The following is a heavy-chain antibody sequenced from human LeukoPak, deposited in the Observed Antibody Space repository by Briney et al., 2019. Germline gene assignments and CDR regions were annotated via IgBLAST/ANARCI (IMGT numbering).Heavy chain of an antibody. CDR2: ISSSGSTI. V-gene: IGHV3-11*01. J-gene: IGHJ4*02. D-gene: IGHD4-17*01. Sequence: GGPLRLSCAASGFTFSDYYMSWIRQAPGKGLEWVSYISSSGSTIYYADSVKGRFTISRDNAKNSLYLQMNSLRAEDTAVYYCARDRSRTTVTTRNDGDYWGQGTLVTVSS. CDR1: GFTFSDYY. CDR3: ARDRSRTTVTTRNDGDY.